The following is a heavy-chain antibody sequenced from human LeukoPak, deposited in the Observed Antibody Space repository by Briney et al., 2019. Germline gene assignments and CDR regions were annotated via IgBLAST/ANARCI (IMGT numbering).Heavy chain of an antibody. J-gene: IGHJ4*02. CDR2: IIPIFGTA. D-gene: IGHD5-18*01. V-gene: IGHV1-69*05. CDR1: GYTFTSYG. CDR3: ARDRKVNGGYSYGFGY. Sequence: SVKVSCKASGYTFTSYGISWVRQAPGQGLEWMGGIIPIFGTANYAQKFQGRVTITTDESTSTAYMELSSLRSEDTAVYYCARDRKVNGGYSYGFGYWGQGTLVTVSS.